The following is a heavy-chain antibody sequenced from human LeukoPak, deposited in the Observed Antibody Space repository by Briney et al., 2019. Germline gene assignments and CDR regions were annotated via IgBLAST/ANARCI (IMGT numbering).Heavy chain of an antibody. J-gene: IGHJ4*02. CDR2: IYYRGNS. CDR3: AEDHYDSSGYPFDY. CDR1: GGSVRSSTYY. D-gene: IGHD3-22*01. Sequence: PSETLSLTCTVSGGSVRSSTYYWGWIRQPPGKGLEWIGSIYYRGNSYYNPSLKSRVTISVETSKNRFSLKLRSVTAADTAVYYCAEDHYDSSGYPFDYWGQGTLVTVSS. V-gene: IGHV4-39*07.